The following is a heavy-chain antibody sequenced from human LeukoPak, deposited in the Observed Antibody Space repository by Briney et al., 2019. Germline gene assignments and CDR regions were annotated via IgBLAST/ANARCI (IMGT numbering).Heavy chain of an antibody. D-gene: IGHD6-19*01. CDR3: ARVTQWLFDY. J-gene: IGHJ4*02. CDR2: IYSGGST. Sequence: GGSLRLSCAASGFTVSSNYMSWVRQAPGKGLEWVSVIYSGGSTYYADSVKGRFTISRDNSKNTLYLQTNSLRAEDTAVYYCARVTQWLFDYWGQGTLVTVSS. CDR1: GFTVSSNY. V-gene: IGHV3-53*01.